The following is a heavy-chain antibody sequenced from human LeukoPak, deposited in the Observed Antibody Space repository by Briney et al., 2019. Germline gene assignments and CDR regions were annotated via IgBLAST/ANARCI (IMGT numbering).Heavy chain of an antibody. V-gene: IGHV3-43*01. J-gene: IGHJ4*02. CDR1: GFTFDDYA. D-gene: IGHD3-22*01. CDR2: IRWDGTNT. CDR3: SKAHYDDTSSFDSALWGTRPLDY. Sequence: PGGSLRLSCAASGFTFDDYAMHWVRQAPGKGLEWVSLIRWDGTNTYYADSVKGRSTISRDNIKKSLYLQMNSLRTEDTALYYCSKAHYDDTSSFDSALWGTRPLDYWGPGTLVTVSP.